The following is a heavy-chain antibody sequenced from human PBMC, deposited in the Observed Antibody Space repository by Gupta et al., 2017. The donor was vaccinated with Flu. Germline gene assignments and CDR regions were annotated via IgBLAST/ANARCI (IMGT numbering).Heavy chain of an antibody. CDR3: ARRLSSSAWDDVFDI. V-gene: IGHV1-3*04. D-gene: IGHD2-2*01. J-gene: IGHJ3*02. CDR2: INTDNGNT. Sequence: IRWVRQAPGQRLEWMGWINTDNGNTKYSQKLQDRVTITRDTSTSTVYLELSSLRSEDTAVYYCARRLSSSAWDDVFDIWGQGTVVTVSS.